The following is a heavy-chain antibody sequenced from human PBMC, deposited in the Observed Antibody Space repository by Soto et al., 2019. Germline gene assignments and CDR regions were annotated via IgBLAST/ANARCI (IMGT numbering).Heavy chain of an antibody. V-gene: IGHV3-7*03. J-gene: IGHJ4*02. CDR2: IKQDGSEK. CDR1: GFTFSSYW. Sequence: PGGSLRLSCAASGFTFSSYWMSWVRQAPGKGLEWVANIKQDGSEKYYVDSVKGRFTISRDNSKNTLYLQMNSLRAEDTAVYYCAKDPHGVSTYFDYWGQGTLVTVSS. D-gene: IGHD2-8*01. CDR3: AKDPHGVSTYFDY.